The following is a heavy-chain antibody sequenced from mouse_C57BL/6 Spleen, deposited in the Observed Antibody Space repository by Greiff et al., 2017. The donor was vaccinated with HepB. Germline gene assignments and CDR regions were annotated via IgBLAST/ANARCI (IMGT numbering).Heavy chain of an antibody. CDR2: IYPRSGNT. Sequence: QVQLQQSGAELARPGASVKLSCKASGYTFTSYGISWVKQRNGQGLEWIGEIYPRSGNTYYNEKFKGKATLNADKSSSTAYMELRSLTSEDSAVYFRARGKVEVGYYGYDGRGDYWGQGTSVTVSS. J-gene: IGHJ4*01. CDR3: ARGKVEVGYYGYDGRGDY. V-gene: IGHV1-81*01. D-gene: IGHD2-2*01. CDR1: GYTFTSYG.